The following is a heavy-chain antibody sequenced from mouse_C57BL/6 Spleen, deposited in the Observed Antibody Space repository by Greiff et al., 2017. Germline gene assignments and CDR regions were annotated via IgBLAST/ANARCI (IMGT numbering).Heavy chain of an antibody. Sequence: EVQLQQSGPGLVKPSQSLSLTCSVTGYSITSGYYWNWIRQFPGNKLEWMGYISYDGSNNYNPSLKNRISITRDTSKNQFFLKLNSVTTEDTATYYCARDQDGYGVWFAYWGQGTLVTVSA. V-gene: IGHV3-6*01. J-gene: IGHJ3*01. CDR2: ISYDGSN. CDR1: GYSITSGYY. D-gene: IGHD2-2*01. CDR3: ARDQDGYGVWFAY.